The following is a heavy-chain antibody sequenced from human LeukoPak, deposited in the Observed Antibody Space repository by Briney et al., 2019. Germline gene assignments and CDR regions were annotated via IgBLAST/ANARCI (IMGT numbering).Heavy chain of an antibody. V-gene: IGHV4-59*13. J-gene: IGHJ4*02. CDR2: IYYNGFT. Sequence: AAPQSLTCTVSGGFISSYYGNWIRQPPGERVEWVVYIYYNGFTNYNPSLKSRVTISVDTSKNQFSLKLSSVTAADTAVYYWARARSTYYYDSSGYVLDYWGQGTLVTVSS. D-gene: IGHD3-22*01. CDR1: GGFISSYY. CDR3: ARARSTYYYDSSGYVLDY.